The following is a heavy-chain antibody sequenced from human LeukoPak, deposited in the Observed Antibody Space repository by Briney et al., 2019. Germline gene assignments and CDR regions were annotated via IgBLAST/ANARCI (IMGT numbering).Heavy chain of an antibody. CDR1: GGTFSSYA. CDR3: ARDRWSGSPLGY. CDR2: IIPIFGTA. J-gene: IGHJ4*02. Sequence: SVKVSCKASGGTFSSYAISWVRQAPGQGLEWMGRIIPIFGTANYAQKFQGRVTITTDESTSTAYMELSSLRSEDTAVYYCARDRWSGSPLGYWGQGTLVTVSS. V-gene: IGHV1-69*05. D-gene: IGHD1-26*01.